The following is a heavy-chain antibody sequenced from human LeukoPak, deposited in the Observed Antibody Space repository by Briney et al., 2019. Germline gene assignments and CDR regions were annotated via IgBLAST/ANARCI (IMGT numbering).Heavy chain of an antibody. J-gene: IGHJ4*02. Sequence: SVKVSCKASGGTFSSYAISWVRQAPGQGLEWMGGIIPIFGTANYAQKFQGRVTITADESTSTAYMELSSLRSEDTAVYYCASSPVDGSGSYYFASGGQGTLVTVS. CDR1: GGTFSSYA. D-gene: IGHD3-10*01. CDR3: ASSPVDGSGSYYFAS. CDR2: IIPIFGTA. V-gene: IGHV1-69*13.